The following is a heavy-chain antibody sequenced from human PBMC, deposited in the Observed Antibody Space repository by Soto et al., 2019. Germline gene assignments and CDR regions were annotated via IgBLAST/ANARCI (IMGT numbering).Heavy chain of an antibody. Sequence: SEALSLTCTVSGGSISRYYWSWIRQPPGKGLEWIGYIYYSGSTNYNPSLKSRVTISVDTSKNQFSLKLSSVTAADTAVYYCARYCSSISCYAGSYYFDYWGQGTLVTVS. V-gene: IGHV4-59*08. CDR1: GGSISRYY. D-gene: IGHD2-2*01. J-gene: IGHJ4*02. CDR3: ARYCSSISCYAGSYYFDY. CDR2: IYYSGST.